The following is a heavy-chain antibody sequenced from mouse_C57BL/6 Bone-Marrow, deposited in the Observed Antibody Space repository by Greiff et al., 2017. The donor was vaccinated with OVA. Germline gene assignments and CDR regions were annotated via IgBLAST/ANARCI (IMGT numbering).Heavy chain of an antibody. D-gene: IGHD1-1*01. V-gene: IGHV1-54*01. CDR1: GYAFTNYL. CDR3: ARGPYYYGSRWFAY. Sequence: VQVVESGAELVRPGTSVKVSCKASGYAFTNYLIEWVKQRPGPGLEWIGVFNPGSGGTNYNEKFKGKATLTADKSSRTAYMQLSSLTSEDSAVYFCARGPYYYGSRWFAYWGQGTLVTVSA. J-gene: IGHJ3*01. CDR2: FNPGSGGT.